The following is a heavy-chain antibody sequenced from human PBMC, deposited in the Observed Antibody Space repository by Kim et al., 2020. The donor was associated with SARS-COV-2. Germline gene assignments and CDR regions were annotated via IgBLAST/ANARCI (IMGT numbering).Heavy chain of an antibody. CDR3: ARGGGAPCWFPYYFDY. J-gene: IGHJ4*01. CDR2: ISSTGSRI. Sequence: GGSLRLSCGVSGFTFSGYSMNWVRQAPGKGLEWVAYISSTGSRIYYADSVKGRFTISRDDAKNSLYLRMNSLRDEDTAVYYCARGGGAPCWFPYYFDYWG. CDR1: GFTFSGYS. V-gene: IGHV3-48*02. D-gene: IGHD3-10*01.